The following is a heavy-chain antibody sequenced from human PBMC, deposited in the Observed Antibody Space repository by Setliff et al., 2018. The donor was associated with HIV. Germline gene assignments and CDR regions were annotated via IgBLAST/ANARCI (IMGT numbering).Heavy chain of an antibody. CDR2: IKSKTDGGTT. CDR3: ATTDYYYYYMDV. D-gene: IGHD4-17*01. Sequence: GGSLRLSCTASGFIFSSYWMSWVRQAPGKGLEWVGRIKSKTDGGTTDYAAPVKGRFTISRDDSKNMLYLQMNSLKTEDTAVYYCATTDYYYYYMDVWGKGTTVTVSS. V-gene: IGHV3-15*01. J-gene: IGHJ6*03. CDR1: GFIFSSYW.